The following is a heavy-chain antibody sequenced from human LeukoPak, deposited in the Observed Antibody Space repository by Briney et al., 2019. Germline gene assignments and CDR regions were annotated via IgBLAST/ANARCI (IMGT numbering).Heavy chain of an antibody. V-gene: IGHV4-30-4*08. J-gene: IGHJ4*02. Sequence: SQTLSLTCTVSGGSISSGDYYWSWIRQPPGKGLEWIGYIYYSGSTYYNPSLKSRVTISVDTSKNQYSLKLSSVTAADTAVYYCARTTYYYDSSGYFTFDYWGQGTLVTVSS. CDR3: ARTTYYYDSSGYFTFDY. CDR1: GGSISSGDYY. D-gene: IGHD3-22*01. CDR2: IYYSGST.